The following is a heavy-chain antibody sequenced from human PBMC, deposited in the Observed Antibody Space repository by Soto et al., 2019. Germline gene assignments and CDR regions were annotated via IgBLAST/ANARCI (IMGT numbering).Heavy chain of an antibody. CDR3: ARRAHCSGCLSDYGLDN. CDR2: MNPDSGHA. Sequence: ASVKVSCKASGYTVTNSDINWVRQAPGQGLEWMGWMNPDSGHAAYAQKFQGRVTLTTSTSTSTVYMEMRSLGSEDTAVYYCARRAHCSGCLSDYGLDNSCQGTLLTVSS. D-gene: IGHD3-10*01. J-gene: IGHJ4*02. CDR1: GYTVTNSD. V-gene: IGHV1-8*01.